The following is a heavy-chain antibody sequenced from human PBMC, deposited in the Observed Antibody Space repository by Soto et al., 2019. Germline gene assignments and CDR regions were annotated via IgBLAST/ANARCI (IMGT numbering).Heavy chain of an antibody. Sequence: SETLSLTCTVAGGSISSSSCYWVWIRQPPGKGLEWIGSIYYSGSTYYNPSLKSRVTISVDTSKNQFSLKLSSVTAADTAVYYCARRVTMVRGVIALDYYYYMDVWGKGTTVTVSS. V-gene: IGHV4-39*01. D-gene: IGHD3-10*01. CDR2: IYYSGST. CDR1: GGSISSSSCY. CDR3: ARRVTMVRGVIALDYYYYMDV. J-gene: IGHJ6*03.